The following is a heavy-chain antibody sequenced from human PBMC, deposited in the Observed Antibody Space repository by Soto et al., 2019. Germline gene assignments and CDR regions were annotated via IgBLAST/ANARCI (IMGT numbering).Heavy chain of an antibody. Sequence: GGSLRLSCAASGFTFSSYSMNWVRQAPGKGLEWVSYISSSSSTIYYADSVKGRFTISRDNAKNSLYLQMNSLRDEDTAVYYCARDFGMVRGRNYYGMDVWGKGTTVTVSS. J-gene: IGHJ6*04. CDR3: ARDFGMVRGRNYYGMDV. CDR2: ISSSSSTI. V-gene: IGHV3-48*02. CDR1: GFTFSSYS. D-gene: IGHD3-10*01.